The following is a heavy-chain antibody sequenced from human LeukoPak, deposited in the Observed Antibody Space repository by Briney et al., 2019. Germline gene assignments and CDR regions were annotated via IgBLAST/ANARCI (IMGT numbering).Heavy chain of an antibody. CDR3: ARVMGSGWTGFDY. CDR2: TYDSGYT. Sequence: PSETLSLTCNVSGGSISSYYWTWIRLPPGKGLEWIGYTYDSGYTNYNPSLKSRVTISVDMSKNQFSLKLSSVTAADTAVYYCARVMGSGWTGFDYWGQGTLVTVSS. CDR1: GGSISSYY. D-gene: IGHD6-19*01. V-gene: IGHV4-59*01. J-gene: IGHJ4*02.